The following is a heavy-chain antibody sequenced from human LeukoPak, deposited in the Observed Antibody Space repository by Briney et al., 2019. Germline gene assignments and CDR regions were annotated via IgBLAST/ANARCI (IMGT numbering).Heavy chain of an antibody. V-gene: IGHV4-38-2*02. CDR2: IYRSGST. D-gene: IGHD3-16*01. Sequence: SETLSLTCTVSGFSINSYYYCGLIRHPPGKGLGCIGSIYRSGSTYYNASLKSRVTISGDTAKNQFSLKLSPVTAADTAGYYCGRFGVLVKRSVATGECYLDFWGQGTLVTVSS. J-gene: IGHJ4*02. CDR1: GFSINSYYY. CDR3: GRFGVLVKRSVATGECYLDF.